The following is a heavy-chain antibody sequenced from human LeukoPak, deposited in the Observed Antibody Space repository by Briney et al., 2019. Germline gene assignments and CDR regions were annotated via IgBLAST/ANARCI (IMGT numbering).Heavy chain of an antibody. CDR2: IYYSGST. CDR3: ARGTLDSSGYPNYYFDY. D-gene: IGHD3-22*01. CDR1: GGSISSGGYY. J-gene: IGHJ4*02. V-gene: IGHV4-31*03. Sequence: SETLSLPCTVSGGSISSGGYYWSWIRQHPGKGLEWIGYIYYSGSTYYNPSLKSRVTISVDTSKNQFSLKLSSVTAADTAVYYCARGTLDSSGYPNYYFDYWGQGTLVTVSS.